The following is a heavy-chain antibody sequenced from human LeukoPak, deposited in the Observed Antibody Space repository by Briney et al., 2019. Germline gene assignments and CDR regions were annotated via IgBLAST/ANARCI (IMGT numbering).Heavy chain of an antibody. D-gene: IGHD2-21*02. J-gene: IGHJ5*02. CDR3: ARQVAYCGGDCYLNWFDP. CDR2: IYYSGST. CDR1: GGSISSSSYY. V-gene: IGHV4-39*01. Sequence: SETLSLTCTVSGGSISSSSYYWGWLRQPPGKGLEWIGSIYYSGSTYYNPSLKSRVTISVDTSKNQFSLKLSSVTAADTAVYYCARQVAYCGGDCYLNWFDPWGQGTLVTVSS.